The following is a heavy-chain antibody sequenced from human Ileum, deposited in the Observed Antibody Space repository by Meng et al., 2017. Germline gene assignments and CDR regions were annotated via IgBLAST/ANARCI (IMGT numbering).Heavy chain of an antibody. CDR3: AGRRPYGDYPISNY. D-gene: IGHD4-17*01. Sequence: VQSGAEVKKPGASVKVSCKASGYTFSSYDINWVRQATGQGLEWMGWMNPNSGNTNYAQKFHGRVTMTRNTSISTAYLELSSLISEDTAIYYCAGRRPYGDYPISNYWGQGTLVTVSS. CDR2: MNPNSGNT. V-gene: IGHV1-8*01. CDR1: GYTFSSYD. J-gene: IGHJ4*02.